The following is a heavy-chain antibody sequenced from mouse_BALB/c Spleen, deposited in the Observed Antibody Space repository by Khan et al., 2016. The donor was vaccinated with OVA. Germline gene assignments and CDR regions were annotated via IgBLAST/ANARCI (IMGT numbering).Heavy chain of an antibody. D-gene: IGHD1-1*01. V-gene: IGHV1-7*01. CDR3: ARRGLRWDFDY. CDR1: GYTFINYW. J-gene: IGHJ2*01. CDR2: INPSTGYT. Sequence: QVQLKQSGAELAKPGASVKMSCKASGYTFINYWILWVKQRPGQGLEWIGYINPSTGYTEYNQNFKDKATLTADKSYSTAYLQLSSLASEDSAVYDCARRGLRWDFDYWGQGTTRTVSS.